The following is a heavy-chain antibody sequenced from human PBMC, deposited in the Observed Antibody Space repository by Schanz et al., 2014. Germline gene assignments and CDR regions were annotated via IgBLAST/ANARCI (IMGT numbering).Heavy chain of an antibody. Sequence: QVQLLQSGSEVKKPGASVKVSCEISGYTVSALAMHWVRQAPGKGLEWLGGFDVEDGETIYAQKFQGRVTMTRHTSISTAYMELSSLRSEDTAVYYCANNWNLDYWGQGTLVTVSS. CDR3: ANNWNLDY. V-gene: IGHV1-24*01. CDR2: FDVEDGET. CDR1: GYTVSALA. D-gene: IGHD1-20*01. J-gene: IGHJ4*02.